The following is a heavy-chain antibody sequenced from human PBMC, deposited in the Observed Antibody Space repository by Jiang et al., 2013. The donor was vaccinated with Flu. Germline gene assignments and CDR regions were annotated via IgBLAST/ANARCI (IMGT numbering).Heavy chain of an antibody. V-gene: IGHV2-5*02. D-gene: IGHD3-22*01. Sequence: KPTQTLTLTCTFSGFSLSTSGMGVGWIRQPPGKALEWLGFIYWDDDKRYSPSLKSRLTITKDTSKNQVVLTMTNMDPVDTATYYCVREPPSDSSGFSPYYFDYWGQGTLVTVSS. CDR2: IYWDDDK. CDR1: GFSLSTSGMG. CDR3: VREPPSDSSGFSPYYFDY. J-gene: IGHJ4*02.